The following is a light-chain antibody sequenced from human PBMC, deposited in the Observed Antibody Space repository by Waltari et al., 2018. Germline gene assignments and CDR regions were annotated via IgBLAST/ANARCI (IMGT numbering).Light chain of an antibody. J-gene: IGLJ1*01. CDR3: SSYTTSSTYV. CDR2: DDN. V-gene: IGLV2-14*03. CDR1: SSDIGAFKY. Sequence: QSALTQPASVSGSPGQSITISCTGTSSDIGAFKYVSWYQQHPGKAPKLILYDDNSRPSGVSNQFSGSKSGNTASLTISGLQAEDEADYYCSSYTTSSTYVLGTGTKVTVL.